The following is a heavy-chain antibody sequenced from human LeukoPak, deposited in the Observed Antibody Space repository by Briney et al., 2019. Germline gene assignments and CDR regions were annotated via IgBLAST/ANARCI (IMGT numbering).Heavy chain of an antibody. V-gene: IGHV1-2*02. J-gene: IGHJ3*02. Sequence: ASVKVSCKASGYTCTGYYMHWVRQAPGQGLEWMGWINPNSGGTNYAQKFQGRVTMTRDTSISTAYMELSRLRSDDTAVYYCARGQGATIVVVTSNDAFDIWGQGTMVTVSS. D-gene: IGHD2-21*02. CDR1: GYTCTGYY. CDR2: INPNSGGT. CDR3: ARGQGATIVVVTSNDAFDI.